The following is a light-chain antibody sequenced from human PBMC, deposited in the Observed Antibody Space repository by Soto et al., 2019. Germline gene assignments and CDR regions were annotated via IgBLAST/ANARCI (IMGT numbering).Light chain of an antibody. CDR3: QQYGSSPPYT. J-gene: IGKJ2*01. CDR2: GAS. CDR1: QSVSSNY. Sequence: EIVLTQSPGTLFLSPGEIATLSCRASQSVSSNYLAWYQQKPGQAPRLLIYGASSRATGIPDRFSGSGSGTDFTLTISRLEPEDFAVYYCQQYGSSPPYTFGQGTKLEIK. V-gene: IGKV3-20*01.